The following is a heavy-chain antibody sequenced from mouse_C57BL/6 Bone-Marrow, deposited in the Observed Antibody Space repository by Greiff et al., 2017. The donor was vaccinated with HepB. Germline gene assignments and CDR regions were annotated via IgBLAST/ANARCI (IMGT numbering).Heavy chain of an antibody. CDR1: GYTFTDHT. Sequence: QVQLQQSDAELVKPGASVKISCKVSGYTFTDHTIHWMKQRPEQGLEWIGYIYPRDGSTKYNEKFKGKATLTADKSSSTAYMQLNSLTSEDSAVYFCARRGDDGYYAYYFDYWGQGTTLTVSS. CDR2: IYPRDGST. D-gene: IGHD2-3*01. J-gene: IGHJ2*01. CDR3: ARRGDDGYYAYYFDY. V-gene: IGHV1-78*01.